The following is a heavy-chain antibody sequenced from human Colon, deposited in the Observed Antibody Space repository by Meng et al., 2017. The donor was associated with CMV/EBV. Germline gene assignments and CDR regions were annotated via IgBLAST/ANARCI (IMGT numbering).Heavy chain of an antibody. J-gene: IGHJ4*02. V-gene: IGHV3-21*01. D-gene: IGHD2/OR15-2a*01. CDR1: GFTFSTYS. Sequence: ETLSLTCAASGFTFSTYSMNWLRQTPGKGLELVAAIQTRRSATIYSDTVKGRFTISRDNAKNSLSLQMNSLRDEDTAVYYCARDRLEGYYSGPGYWGQGTLVTVSA. CDR2: IQTRRSAT. CDR3: ARDRLEGYYSGPGY.